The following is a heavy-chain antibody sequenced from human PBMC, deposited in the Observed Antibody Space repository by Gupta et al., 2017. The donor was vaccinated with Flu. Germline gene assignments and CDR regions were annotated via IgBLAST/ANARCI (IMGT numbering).Heavy chain of an antibody. CDR1: GGSISSSSYY. D-gene: IGHD2-21*02. Sequence: QLQLQESGPGLVKPSETLSLTCTVSGGSISSSSYYWGWIRQPPGKGLEGIGSIYYSGSTYYNPSLKRRVTISVDTSKNQVSLKLSSVTAADTAVYYCARLRGGDDFYYYYGMDVWGQGTTVTVSS. CDR2: IYYSGST. CDR3: ARLRGGDDFYYYYGMDV. J-gene: IGHJ6*02. V-gene: IGHV4-39*01.